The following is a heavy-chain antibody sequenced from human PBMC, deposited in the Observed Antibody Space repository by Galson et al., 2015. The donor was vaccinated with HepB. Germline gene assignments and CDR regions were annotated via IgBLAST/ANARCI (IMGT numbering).Heavy chain of an antibody. V-gene: IGHV4-34*01. CDR2: INDSGTT. J-gene: IGHJ4*02. D-gene: IGHD6-13*01. CDR1: GGSFRGYF. CDR3: SRGHRVATSGSWDN. Sequence: TLSLTCAVSGGSFRGYFWNWIRQSPGKGLEWIGEINDSGTTNYKPSLKGRVAMSVDTSKRQISLKVTSVTAADTAVYYCSRGHRVATSGSWDNWGQGTLVIVST.